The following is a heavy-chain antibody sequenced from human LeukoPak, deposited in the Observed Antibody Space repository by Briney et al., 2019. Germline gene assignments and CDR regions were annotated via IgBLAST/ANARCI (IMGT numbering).Heavy chain of an antibody. CDR3: ARVRYGDCFDY. J-gene: IGHJ4*02. Sequence: PSETLSLTCTVSGGSISSYYWSWIRQPPGKGQEWIGYIYYSGSTNYNPSLKSRVTISVDTSKNQFSLKLSSVTAADTAVYYCARVRYGDCFDYWGQGTLVTVSS. CDR2: IYYSGST. D-gene: IGHD4-17*01. V-gene: IGHV4-59*01. CDR1: GGSISSYY.